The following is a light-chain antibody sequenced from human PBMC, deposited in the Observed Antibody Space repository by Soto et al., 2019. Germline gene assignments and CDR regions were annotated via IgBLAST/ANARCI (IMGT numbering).Light chain of an antibody. J-gene: IGLJ1*01. Sequence: QSVLTQPASVSGSPGQSITISCTGTSSDVGDHSYVSWYQQYPGKAPKLMIYDVTNRPSGVSNRFSGSKSGNTASLTISGLQAEDEADYYCNSYTSSKNYVFGTGTKVTVL. CDR1: SSDVGDHSY. CDR3: NSYTSSKNYV. CDR2: DVT. V-gene: IGLV2-14*01.